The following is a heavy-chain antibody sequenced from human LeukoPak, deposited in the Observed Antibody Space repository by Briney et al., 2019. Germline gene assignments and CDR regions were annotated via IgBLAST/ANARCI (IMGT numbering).Heavy chain of an antibody. CDR1: GFTFSSYW. CDR3: ARDTLNGPFVISLDY. Sequence: GGSLRLSCAASGFTFSSYWMSWVRQAPGKGLEWVAHISSGGNVEYYLDSVRGRFTMSRDNAKSLLFLQMNSLRAEDTAVYYCARDTLNGPFVISLDYWGQGALVTVSS. D-gene: IGHD3-9*01. CDR2: ISSGGNVE. V-gene: IGHV3-48*04. J-gene: IGHJ4*02.